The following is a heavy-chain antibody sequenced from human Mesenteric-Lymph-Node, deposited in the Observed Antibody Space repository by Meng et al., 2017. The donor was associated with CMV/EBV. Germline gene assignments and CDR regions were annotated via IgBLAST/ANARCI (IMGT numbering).Heavy chain of an antibody. Sequence: SETLSLTCTVAGGSINSYYWSWIRQPPGKGLEWIGYIYYSGSTNYNPSLKSRVTISVDTSKNQFSLKLSSVTAADTAVYYCARDDGSSWSNWFDPWGQGTLVTVPQ. D-gene: IGHD6-13*01. CDR1: GGSINSYY. CDR3: ARDDGSSWSNWFDP. CDR2: IYYSGST. V-gene: IGHV4-59*01. J-gene: IGHJ5*02.